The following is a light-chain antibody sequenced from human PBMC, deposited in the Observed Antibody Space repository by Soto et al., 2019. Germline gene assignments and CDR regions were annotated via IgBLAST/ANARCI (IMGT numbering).Light chain of an antibody. CDR1: SSDVGAYNY. CDR2: EVH. Sequence: QSALTQPPSASGSPGQSVAISCTGTSSDVGAYNYVSWYQQHPGKAPKLIIYEVHKRPSGVPDRFSGSKSGNTASLTVSGLQAEDEADYYCSSYAGSSNVFGTGTKLTVL. J-gene: IGLJ1*01. CDR3: SSYAGSSNV. V-gene: IGLV2-8*01.